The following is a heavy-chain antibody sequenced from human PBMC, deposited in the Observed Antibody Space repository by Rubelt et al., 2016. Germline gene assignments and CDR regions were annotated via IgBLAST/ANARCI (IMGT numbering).Heavy chain of an antibody. CDR2: IYYTGTT. V-gene: IGHV4-59*08. D-gene: IGHD3-10*01. J-gene: IGHJ4*02. CDR1: GGSVISNY. CDR3: ARLRGGTDY. Sequence: GGSVISNYWSWIRQPPGKGLEWTGYIYYTGTTNYNPSLKSRVTISVNTSKNTFSLKLTSVTAADTAVYYCARLRGGTDYWGQGTLVTVSS.